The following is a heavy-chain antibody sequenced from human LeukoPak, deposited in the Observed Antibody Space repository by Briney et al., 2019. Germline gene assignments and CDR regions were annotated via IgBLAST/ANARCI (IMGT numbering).Heavy chain of an antibody. CDR1: GFTFSGFW. Sequence: GGSLRLSCAVSGFTFSGFWMSWSRQAPGKGLEWVASINSDGSEGYYADVVKGRFTISRDNAKNSLYLQINSLRAEDTAVYYCARVLTGFWSGEYFDYWGQGTLVTVSS. CDR3: ARVLTGFWSGEYFDY. J-gene: IGHJ4*02. D-gene: IGHD3-3*01. CDR2: INSDGSEG. V-gene: IGHV3-7*03.